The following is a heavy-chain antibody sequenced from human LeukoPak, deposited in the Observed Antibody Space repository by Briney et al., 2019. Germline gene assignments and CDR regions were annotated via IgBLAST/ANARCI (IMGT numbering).Heavy chain of an antibody. V-gene: IGHV4-39*01. D-gene: IGHD6-6*01. CDR3: ASTKLPAHYYYYYYMDV. Sequence: SETLSLTCTVSGGSISSSSYYWGWIRQPPGKGLEWIGSIYYSGSTYYNPSLKNRVTISVDTSKNQFSLKLSSVTAADTAVYYCASTKLPAHYYYYYYMDVWGKGTTVTVSS. CDR2: IYYSGST. J-gene: IGHJ6*03. CDR1: GGSISSSSYY.